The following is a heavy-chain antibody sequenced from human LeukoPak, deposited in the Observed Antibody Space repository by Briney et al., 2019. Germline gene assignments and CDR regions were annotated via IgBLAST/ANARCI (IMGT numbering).Heavy chain of an antibody. J-gene: IGHJ4*02. V-gene: IGHV3-48*03. CDR2: INTSGNTK. D-gene: IGHD5-12*01. CDR1: RFTFSTYE. CDR3: ARIGRGYSGYTIDY. Sequence: GGSLRLSCEASRFTFSTYEMNWVRQAPGKGLEWISYINTSGNTKYYVDSVKGRFTISRDNAMSSLYLQMNSLRAEDTAVYYCARIGRGYSGYTIDYWGQGTLVTVSS.